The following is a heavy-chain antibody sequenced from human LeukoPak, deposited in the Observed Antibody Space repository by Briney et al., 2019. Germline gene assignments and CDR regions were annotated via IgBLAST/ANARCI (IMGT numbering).Heavy chain of an antibody. J-gene: IGHJ4*02. CDR2: IKQDGSEK. Sequence: GGSLRLSCAASGFTFSSYWMSWVRQAPGKGGEGVANIKQDGSEKYYVDSVKGRFTISRDNAKNSLYLQMNSLRAEDTALYYCAKDIRGYSSGWSIDYWGQGTLVTVSS. D-gene: IGHD6-19*01. CDR3: AKDIRGYSSGWSIDY. CDR1: GFTFSSYW. V-gene: IGHV3-7*03.